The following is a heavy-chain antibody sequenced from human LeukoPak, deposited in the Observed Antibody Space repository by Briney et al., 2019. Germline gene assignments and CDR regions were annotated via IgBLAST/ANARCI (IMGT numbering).Heavy chain of an antibody. Sequence: PSETLSLTCTVSGGSISTYYWSWIRQPPGKGLEWIGYIYYSGSTNYNPSLKSRVTISVDTSKNQFSLKLSSVTAADTAVYYCVREATVSQLDYWGQGTLVTVSS. CDR1: GGSISTYY. CDR3: VREATVSQLDY. V-gene: IGHV4-59*01. CDR2: IYYSGST. J-gene: IGHJ4*02. D-gene: IGHD4-17*01.